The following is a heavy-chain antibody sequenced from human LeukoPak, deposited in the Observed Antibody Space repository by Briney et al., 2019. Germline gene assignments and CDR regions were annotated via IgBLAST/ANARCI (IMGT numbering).Heavy chain of an antibody. CDR2: ISYDGSNK. D-gene: IGHD3-3*01. CDR1: GFTFSSYG. V-gene: IGHV3-30*18. J-gene: IGHJ4*02. CDR3: AKGVRFLEWLEYYFDY. Sequence: GGSLRLSCAASGFTFSSYGMHWVRQAPGKGLEWVAVISYDGSNKYYADSVKGRFTISRDNSKNTLYLQMNSLRAEDTAVHYCAKGVRFLEWLEYYFDYWGQGTLVTVSS.